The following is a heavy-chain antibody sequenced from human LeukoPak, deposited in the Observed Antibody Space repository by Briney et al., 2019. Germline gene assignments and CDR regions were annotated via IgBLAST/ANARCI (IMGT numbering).Heavy chain of an antibody. CDR1: GGTFNNSA. Sequence: SSVKVSCKTSGGTFNNSAISWVRQAPGQGLEWLGGIMPLFGTAGYAQKFQGRVTIAKDESTRTVYLELTSLTSDDTAVYYCARDVHGDYGSGWFDPWGQGTLVSVSS. V-gene: IGHV1-69*05. CDR2: IMPLFGTA. D-gene: IGHD4-17*01. CDR3: ARDVHGDYGSGWFDP. J-gene: IGHJ5*02.